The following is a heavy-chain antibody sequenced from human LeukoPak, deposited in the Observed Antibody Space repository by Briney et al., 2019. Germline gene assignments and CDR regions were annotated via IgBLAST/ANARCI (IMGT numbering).Heavy chain of an antibody. D-gene: IGHD6-13*01. CDR3: AKDHRGGSSWHSYYYYYYGMDV. Sequence: PGGSLRLSCAASGFTFSSYAMSWVRQAPGKGLKWVSAISGSGGSTYYADSVKGRFTISRDNSKNTLYLQMNSLRAEDTAVYYCAKDHRGGSSWHSYYYYYYGMDVWGQGTTVTVSS. V-gene: IGHV3-23*01. CDR1: GFTFSSYA. J-gene: IGHJ6*02. CDR2: ISGSGGST.